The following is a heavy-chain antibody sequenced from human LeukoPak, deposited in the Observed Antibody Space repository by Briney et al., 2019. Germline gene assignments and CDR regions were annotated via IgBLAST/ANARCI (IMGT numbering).Heavy chain of an antibody. CDR3: ATDWPGGVFAH. Sequence: GGSLRLSCAGSGFIFSNYWMHWVRQAPGKGLMWVSRIKADGTTTYYADSVRGRFTVSRDNAKNTLYLQMNSVRAEDTAVYYWATDWPGGVFAHWAQGPLVPVPS. D-gene: IGHD3-16*01. CDR2: IKADGTTT. CDR1: GFIFSNYW. J-gene: IGHJ4*02. V-gene: IGHV3-74*01.